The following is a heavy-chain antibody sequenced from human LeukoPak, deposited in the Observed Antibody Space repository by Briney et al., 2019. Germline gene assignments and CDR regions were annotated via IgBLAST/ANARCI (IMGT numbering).Heavy chain of an antibody. J-gene: IGHJ4*02. D-gene: IGHD1-26*01. V-gene: IGHV3-30*04. Sequence: GGSLRLSCAASGFTFSSYAMHWVRQAPGKGLEWVALISYDGSNKYYADSVKGRFTISRDNSKNTLYLQMNSLRAEDTAVYYCAKDFNIRGSYYNYWGQGTLVTVSS. CDR3: AKDFNIRGSYYNY. CDR1: GFTFSSYA. CDR2: ISYDGSNK.